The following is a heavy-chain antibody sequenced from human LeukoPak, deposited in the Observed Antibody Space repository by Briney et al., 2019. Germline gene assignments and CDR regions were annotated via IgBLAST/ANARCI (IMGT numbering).Heavy chain of an antibody. CDR1: GFTFSSYA. V-gene: IGHV3-30-3*01. J-gene: IGHJ5*02. D-gene: IGHD2-15*01. CDR3: AREVVVAATRCNWFDP. Sequence: GSLRLSCAASGFTFSSYAMHWVRQAPGKGLGWGAVISYDGSNKYYADSVKGRFTISRDNSKNTLHLQMNSLRAEDTAVYYCAREVVVAATRCNWFDPWGQGTLVTVSS. CDR2: ISYDGSNK.